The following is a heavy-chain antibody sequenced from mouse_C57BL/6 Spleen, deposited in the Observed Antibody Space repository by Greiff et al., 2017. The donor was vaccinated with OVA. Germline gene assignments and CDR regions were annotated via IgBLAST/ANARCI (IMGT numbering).Heavy chain of an antibody. Sequence: QVQLQQPGAELVKPGASVKLSCKASGYTFTSYWMHWVKQRPGRGLEWIGRIDPNSGGTKYNEKFKSKATLTVDKPSSTAYMQLRSLTSEDSAVYYCASQYYYAMDYWGQGTSVTVSS. CDR2: IDPNSGGT. CDR1: GYTFTSYW. V-gene: IGHV1-62-3*01. J-gene: IGHJ4*01. CDR3: ASQYYYAMDY.